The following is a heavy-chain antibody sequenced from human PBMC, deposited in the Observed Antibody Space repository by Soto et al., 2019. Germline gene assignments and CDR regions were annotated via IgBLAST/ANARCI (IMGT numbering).Heavy chain of an antibody. J-gene: IGHJ6*03. CDR2: INAGNGNT. V-gene: IGHV1-3*01. CDR1: GYTFTSYA. CDR3: ASSGSGSYYKGYYYYMDV. Sequence: QVQLVQSGAEVKKPGASVKVSCKASGYTFTSYAMHWVRQAPGQRLEWMGWINAGNGNTKYSQKFQGRVTITKDTSASTAYMELSSLRSEDTAVYYCASSGSGSYYKGYYYYMDVLGKGTTVTVAS. D-gene: IGHD3-10*01.